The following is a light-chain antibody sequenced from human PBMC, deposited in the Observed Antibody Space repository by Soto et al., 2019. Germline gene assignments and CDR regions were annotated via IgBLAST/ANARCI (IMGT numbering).Light chain of an antibody. CDR2: GAS. Sequence: ERGMTQSPATMSVSPGERATLSYRASVSVNNHLAWYQKNADLAPRLLIYGASDRATRFPARFIGSGSGTEFTLTSSRLQSEDFAIYYCQHYNNWPHTFGQGTQLEIK. V-gene: IGKV3-15*01. CDR1: VSVNNH. CDR3: QHYNNWPHT. J-gene: IGKJ2*01.